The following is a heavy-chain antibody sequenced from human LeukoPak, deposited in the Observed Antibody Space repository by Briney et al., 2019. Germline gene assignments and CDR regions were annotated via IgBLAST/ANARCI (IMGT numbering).Heavy chain of an antibody. CDR2: ISSSSSTI. D-gene: IGHD1-26*01. V-gene: IGHV3-48*04. CDR1: GFTFSSYS. CDR3: ARITKGRSYIGRVDY. Sequence: GGSLRLSCAASGFTFSSYSMNWVRQAPGKGLEWVSYISSSSSTIYYADSVKGRFTISRDNAKNSLYLQMNSLRAEDTAVYYCARITKGRSYIGRVDYWGQGTLVTVSS. J-gene: IGHJ4*02.